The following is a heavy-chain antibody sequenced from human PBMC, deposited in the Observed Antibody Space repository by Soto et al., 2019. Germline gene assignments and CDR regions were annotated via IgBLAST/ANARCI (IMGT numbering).Heavy chain of an antibody. D-gene: IGHD3-9*01. Sequence: SETLSLTCAVSGGSISNGGYSWSWLRQPPGKGLEWIGFVSHSGNTYCNPSLRSRVIISIDKSRNHFSLGLKSVTAADTAMYYCARTSYDILTGRLDAFDVWGQGTMVTVS. CDR2: VSHSGNT. CDR1: GGSISNGGYS. CDR3: ARTSYDILTGRLDAFDV. V-gene: IGHV4-30-2*01. J-gene: IGHJ3*01.